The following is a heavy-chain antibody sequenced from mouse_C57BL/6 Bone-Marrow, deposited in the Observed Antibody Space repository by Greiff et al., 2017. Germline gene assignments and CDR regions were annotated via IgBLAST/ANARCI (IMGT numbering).Heavy chain of an antibody. Sequence: QVQLQQSGPGLVAPSQSLSITCTVSGFSLTSYGVDWVRQSPGKGLEWLGVIWGVGSTNYNSALKSSLSISKDNSKSQVFLKMNSLQTDDTAMYYCASSPRSSSGLFAYWGQGTLVTVSA. CDR3: ASSPRSSSGLFAY. CDR1: GFSLTSYG. V-gene: IGHV2-6*01. D-gene: IGHD3-2*02. J-gene: IGHJ3*01. CDR2: IWGVGST.